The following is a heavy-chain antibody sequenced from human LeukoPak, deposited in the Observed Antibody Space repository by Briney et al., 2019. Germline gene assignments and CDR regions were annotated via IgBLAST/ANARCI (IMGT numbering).Heavy chain of an antibody. J-gene: IGHJ5*02. V-gene: IGHV4-34*01. CDR3: ARGARWNWFDP. D-gene: IGHD4-23*01. CDR2: IYHSGST. CDR1: GGSFSGYY. Sequence: KSSETLSLTCAVYGGSFSGYYWSWIRQPPGKGLEWIGSIYHSGSTYYNPSLKSRVTISVDTSKNQFSLKLSSVTAADTAVYYCARGARWNWFDPWGQGTLVTVSS.